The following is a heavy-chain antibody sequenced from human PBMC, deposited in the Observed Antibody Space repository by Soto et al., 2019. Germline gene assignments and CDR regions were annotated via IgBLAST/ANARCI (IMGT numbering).Heavy chain of an antibody. CDR2: ISWNSGSI. Sequence: EVQLVESGGGLVQPGRSLRLSCAASGFTFDDYAMHWVRQAPGKGLEWVSGISWNSGSIGYADSVKGRFTISRDNSKNTLYLQMNSLRAEDTAVYYCAKEGWAGDAFDIWGQGTMVTVSS. V-gene: IGHV3-9*01. CDR3: AKEGWAGDAFDI. CDR1: GFTFDDYA. D-gene: IGHD1-26*01. J-gene: IGHJ3*02.